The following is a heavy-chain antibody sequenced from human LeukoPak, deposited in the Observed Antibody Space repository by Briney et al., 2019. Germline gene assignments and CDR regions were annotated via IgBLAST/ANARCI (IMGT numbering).Heavy chain of an antibody. CDR3: ARQENSGYYLSDS. V-gene: IGHV4-59*01. CDR1: GGSISNYY. Sequence: SETLSLTCTVSGGSISNYYWSWIRQPPRKGLEWIGYIHYSGTTSYNSSLKSRVTISLDTSKNQFSLKLSSVTAADTAVYYCARQENSGYYLSDSWGQGTLVTVSS. CDR2: IHYSGTT. J-gene: IGHJ4*02. D-gene: IGHD3-22*01.